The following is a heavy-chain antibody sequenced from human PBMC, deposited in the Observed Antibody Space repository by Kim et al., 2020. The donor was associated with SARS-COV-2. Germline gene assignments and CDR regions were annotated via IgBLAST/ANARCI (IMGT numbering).Heavy chain of an antibody. D-gene: IGHD2-8*01. J-gene: IGHJ4*02. Sequence: KGRFTISRDNSKNTLYLQMSSLRAEDTAVYYCVKDPLALRDIVLISGMPRWGQGTLVTVSS. CDR3: VKDPLALRDIVLISGMPR. V-gene: IGHV3-64D*06.